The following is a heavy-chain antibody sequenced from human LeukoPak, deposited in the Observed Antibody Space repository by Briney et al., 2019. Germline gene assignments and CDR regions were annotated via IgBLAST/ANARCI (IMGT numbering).Heavy chain of an antibody. CDR3: ITDQGLTMFRGVLVS. J-gene: IGHJ4*02. D-gene: IGHD3-10*01. V-gene: IGHV3-15*01. Sequence: GGSLRLSCVASGFTFRNAWMSWVRQVPGKGLEWVGLIKSKGDGETTDFAAPMKGRFSMSRDDSESTVYLQMYSLKDEDTAVYYCITDQGLTMFRGVLVSWGQGVLVTVS. CDR1: GFTFRNAW. CDR2: IKSKGDGETT.